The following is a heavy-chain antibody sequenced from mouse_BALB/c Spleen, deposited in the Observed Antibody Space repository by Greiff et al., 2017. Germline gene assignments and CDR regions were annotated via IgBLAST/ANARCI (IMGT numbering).Heavy chain of an antibody. CDR1: GYAFSSSW. J-gene: IGHJ2*01. Sequence: QVQLQQSGPELVKPGASVKISCKASGYAFSSSWMNWVKQRPGQGLEWIGRIYPGDGDTNYNGKFKGKATLTADKSSSTAYMQLSSLTSVDSAVYFCARGFTTADYFDYWGQGTTLTVSS. CDR3: ARGFTTADYFDY. CDR2: IYPGDGDT. V-gene: IGHV1-82*01. D-gene: IGHD1-2*01.